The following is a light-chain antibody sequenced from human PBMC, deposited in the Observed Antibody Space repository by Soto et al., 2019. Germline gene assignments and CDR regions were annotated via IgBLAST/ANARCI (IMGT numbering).Light chain of an antibody. Sequence: DIQMTQSPSSLSASVGDRVTMTCRASETISTFLNWYQHKPGKAPKLLISAASRLQSGVPSRFSGSGSGTDFTLTIIGLQPEDFSSYYCQQSYSTSPITFGQGTRLDI. CDR1: ETISTF. V-gene: IGKV1-39*01. J-gene: IGKJ5*01. CDR2: AAS. CDR3: QQSYSTSPIT.